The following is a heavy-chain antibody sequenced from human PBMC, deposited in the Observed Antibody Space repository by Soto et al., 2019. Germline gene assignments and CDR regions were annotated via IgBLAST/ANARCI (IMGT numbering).Heavy chain of an antibody. J-gene: IGHJ4*02. D-gene: IGHD6-13*01. CDR2: TSDGST. CDR1: GFRFSDNG. CDR3: AKEPRAAGFDF. Sequence: PGGPLRLSCAVPGFRFSDNGMSWVRQAPGKGLEWVSGTSDGSTYYADSVKGRFTISRDNSKNTLYLQMNSLRAEDTAVYYCAKEPRAAGFDFWGQGTLVTVSS. V-gene: IGHV3-23*01.